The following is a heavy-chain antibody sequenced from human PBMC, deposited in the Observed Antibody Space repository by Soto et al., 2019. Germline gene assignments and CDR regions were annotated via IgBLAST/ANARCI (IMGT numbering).Heavy chain of an antibody. Sequence: GESLKISCKTSGYSFTSYWIAWVRQMPGKGLELMGIISPGDSDTRYSPSFQGQVTISADKSISTASLHWSSLKASDTAMYYCARAPPGGSLGSPPDYWGQGTLVTVSS. CDR3: ARAPPGGSLGSPPDY. CDR2: ISPGDSDT. V-gene: IGHV5-51*01. CDR1: GYSFTSYW. J-gene: IGHJ4*02. D-gene: IGHD3-10*01.